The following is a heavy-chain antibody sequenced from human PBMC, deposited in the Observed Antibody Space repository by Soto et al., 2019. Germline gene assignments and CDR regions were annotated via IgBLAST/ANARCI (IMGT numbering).Heavy chain of an antibody. Sequence: GASVKVSCKASGYTFTAYNIHWVRQAPGQGLEWMGWINPNSGGTDYAQKFQGRVTMTRDTSISTAYMKLSRLTSEDTAVYYCAPATMTFDYWGQGALVTVSS. CDR1: GYTFTAYN. D-gene: IGHD2-2*01. CDR2: INPNSGGT. V-gene: IGHV1-2*02. J-gene: IGHJ4*02. CDR3: APATMTFDY.